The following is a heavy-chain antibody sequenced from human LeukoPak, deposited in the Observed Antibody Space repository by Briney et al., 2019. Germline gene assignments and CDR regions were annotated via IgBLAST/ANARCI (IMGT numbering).Heavy chain of an antibody. CDR3: ASLSRGDGYNWVRVSLGYYSYGMDV. J-gene: IGHJ6*02. CDR1: GGTFSSYA. V-gene: IGHV1-69*04. D-gene: IGHD5-24*01. CDR2: IIPILGIA. Sequence: GSSVKVSCKASGGTFSSYAISWVRQAPGQGLEWMGRIIPILGIANYAQKFQGRVTITADKSTSTAYMELSSLRSEDTAVYYCASLSRGDGYNWVRVSLGYYSYGMDVWGQGTTVTVSS.